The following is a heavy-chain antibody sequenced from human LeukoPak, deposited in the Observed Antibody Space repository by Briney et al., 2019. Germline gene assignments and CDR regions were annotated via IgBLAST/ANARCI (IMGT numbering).Heavy chain of an antibody. CDR2: IHPSGST. Sequence: SETLSLTCTVSGGSISSGGYYWSWIRQPAGKGLEWIGRIHPSGSTNYNPSLKSRVTLSVDTSKNQFSLKLSSVTAADTAVYYCARGPPPDFDFWGRGTLVTVSS. J-gene: IGHJ4*02. V-gene: IGHV4-61*02. CDR3: ARGPPPDFDF. CDR1: GGSISSGGYY.